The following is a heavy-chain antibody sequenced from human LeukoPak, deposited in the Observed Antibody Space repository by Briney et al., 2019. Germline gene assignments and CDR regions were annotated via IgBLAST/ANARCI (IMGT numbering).Heavy chain of an antibody. Sequence: SETLSLTCTVSGGSVSPYFWSWIRQPPGKGLEWIGYISYTGHTNYNPSLKSRVTISIDTSKNHFSLQLTSVTAADTAVYFCARDDYRGVTNFDPWGQGTLVTVSS. V-gene: IGHV4-59*02. CDR2: ISYTGHT. CDR1: GGSVSPYF. J-gene: IGHJ5*02. D-gene: IGHD3-10*01. CDR3: ARDDYRGVTNFDP.